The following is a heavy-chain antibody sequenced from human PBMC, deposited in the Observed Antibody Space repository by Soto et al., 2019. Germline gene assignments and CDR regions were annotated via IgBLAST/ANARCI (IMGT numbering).Heavy chain of an antibody. CDR2: IFYTGST. CDR3: SRVNRGAFDH. J-gene: IGHJ4*02. V-gene: IGHV4-59*01. Sequence: QVQLQESGPGLVKPSQTLSLTCTVSGGSIHDYYWVWIRQPPGKGLEWIVSIFYTGSTDYNPSLKSRVPRSLATSKTQFSLNLSSVTAADTAVYYCSRVNRGAFDHWGQGALVTVSS. CDR1: GGSIHDYY.